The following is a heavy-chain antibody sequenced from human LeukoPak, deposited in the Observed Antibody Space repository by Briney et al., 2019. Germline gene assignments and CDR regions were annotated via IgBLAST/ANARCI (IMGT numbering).Heavy chain of an antibody. V-gene: IGHV5-51*01. Sequence: GESLKISCKGSGYTFSSNWIGWVRQMPGKGLEWKGIIYPGDSDTRYSPSFQGQVTISADKSSSTAYLQWSSLKASDTAMYYCARHRVGIYSRNHAFDIWGQGTVVTVSS. J-gene: IGHJ3*02. CDR2: IYPGDSDT. CDR1: GYTFSSNW. CDR3: ARHRVGIYSRNHAFDI. D-gene: IGHD1-26*01.